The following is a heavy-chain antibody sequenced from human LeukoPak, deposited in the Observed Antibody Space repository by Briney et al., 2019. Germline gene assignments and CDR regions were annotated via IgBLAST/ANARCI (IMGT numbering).Heavy chain of an antibody. CDR2: IKQDGSEK. J-gene: IGHJ4*02. Sequence: GGSLRLSCAASGFTFSSYWMSWVRQAPGKGLEWVANIKQDGSEKYYVDSVKGRFTISRDNARNSLYLQMNSLRAEDTAVYYCARDLSFYGSSGSFDYWGQGTLVTVSS. D-gene: IGHD3-22*01. V-gene: IGHV3-7*01. CDR3: ARDLSFYGSSGSFDY. CDR1: GFTFSSYW.